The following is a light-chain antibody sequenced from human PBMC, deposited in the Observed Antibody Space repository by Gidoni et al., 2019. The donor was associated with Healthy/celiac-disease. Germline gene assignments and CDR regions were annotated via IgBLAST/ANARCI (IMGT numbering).Light chain of an antibody. Sequence: DIQMTQPPSSLSASVGDRVTITCRASQSISSYLNWYQQKPGKAPKLLIYAASSLQSGIPSRFSGSGSGTDFTLTISSLQPEDFATYYCQQSYSTPQGFGGGTKVEIK. CDR1: QSISSY. V-gene: IGKV1-39*01. CDR2: AAS. J-gene: IGKJ4*01. CDR3: QQSYSTPQG.